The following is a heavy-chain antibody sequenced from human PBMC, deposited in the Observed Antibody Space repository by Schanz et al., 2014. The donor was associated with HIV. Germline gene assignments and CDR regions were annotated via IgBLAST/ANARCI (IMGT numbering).Heavy chain of an antibody. V-gene: IGHV1-18*01. CDR1: GYTFTNYD. D-gene: IGHD3-16*01. CDR2: TNPYHYTT. CDR3: ARKLHVTGESDF. J-gene: IGHJ4*02. Sequence: QVHLVQSGPEVKKPGASVRVSCKSSGYTFTNYDIVWVRQASGQGLEWVAWTNPYHYTTKTAQNFQGRVTVTTDRPTGTAYLDLRSLRAADTAVYFCARKLHVTGESDFWGQGTLVTVSS.